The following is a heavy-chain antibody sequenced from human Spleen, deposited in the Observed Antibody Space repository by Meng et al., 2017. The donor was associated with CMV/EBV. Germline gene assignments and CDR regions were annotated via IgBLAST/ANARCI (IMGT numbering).Heavy chain of an antibody. CDR1: GFTFSSYW. CDR3: ARDLDYYSNYLPDY. CDR2: IKNDGTFT. D-gene: IGHD4-11*01. J-gene: IGHJ4*02. V-gene: IGHV3-74*01. Sequence: GESLKMSCAASGFTFSSYWMHWVRQAPGKGLVWVSSIKNDGTFTAYADSVKGRFTVSRDNAKDTVYLQMNSLRAEDTAVYYCARDLDYYSNYLPDYWGQGTLVTVSS.